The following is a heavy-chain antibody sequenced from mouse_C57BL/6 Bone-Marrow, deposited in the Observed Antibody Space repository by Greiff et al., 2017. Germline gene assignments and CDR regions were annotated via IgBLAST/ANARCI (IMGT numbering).Heavy chain of an antibody. J-gene: IGHJ3*01. Sequence: DVHLVESGGGLVKPGGSLKLSCAASGFTFSSYAMSWVRQTPEKRLEWVATISDGGSYTYYPDNVKGRFTISRDHAKNNLYLQMSHLKSEDTAMYYCARDPWFAYWGQGTLVTVSA. V-gene: IGHV5-4*01. CDR3: ARDPWFAY. CDR2: ISDGGSYT. CDR1: GFTFSSYA.